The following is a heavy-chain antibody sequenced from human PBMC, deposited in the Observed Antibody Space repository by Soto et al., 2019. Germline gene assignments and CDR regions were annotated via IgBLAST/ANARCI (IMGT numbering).Heavy chain of an antibody. J-gene: IGHJ6*02. CDR1: GFTFSSYG. CDR3: AKAPFRRPYYFYGMDV. Sequence: GGSLRLSCAASGFTFSSYGMHWVRQAPGKGLEWVAVISYDGSNKYYADSVKGRFTISRDNSKNTLYLQMNSLTTDDSGVYFCAKAPFRRPYYFYGMDVWGQGTTVTVSS. D-gene: IGHD3-10*01. V-gene: IGHV3-30*18. CDR2: ISYDGSNK.